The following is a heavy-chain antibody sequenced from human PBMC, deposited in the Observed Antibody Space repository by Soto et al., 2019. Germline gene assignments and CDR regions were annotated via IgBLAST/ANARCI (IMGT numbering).Heavy chain of an antibody. V-gene: IGHV1-46*01. CDR2: INPSGGST. D-gene: IGHD6-13*01. J-gene: IGHJ6*02. CDR3: ARCATYSSSWYLYYYYGMDV. Sequence: ASVKVSCEASGYTFPSSYIHWVRQAPGQGLEWMGIINPSGGSTSYAQKFQGRVTMTRDTSTSTVYMELSSLRSEDTAVYYCARCATYSSSWYLYYYYGMDVWGQGTTVTVSS. CDR1: GYTFPSSY.